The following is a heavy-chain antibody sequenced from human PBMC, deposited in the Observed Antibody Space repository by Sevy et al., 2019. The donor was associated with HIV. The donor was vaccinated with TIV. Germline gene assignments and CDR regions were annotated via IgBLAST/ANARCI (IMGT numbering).Heavy chain of an antibody. J-gene: IGHJ4*02. CDR3: ARVLRSSSGTDY. Sequence: ASVKVSCKASGYTFTDYFMHWVRQAPGQGLEWMGWINPNSGGTNNAQKFQGRVTMTRDTSISTAYMELTRLRSDDTAVYYCARVLRSSSGTDYWGQGTLVTVSS. D-gene: IGHD6-6*01. CDR2: INPNSGGT. CDR1: GYTFTDYF. V-gene: IGHV1-2*02.